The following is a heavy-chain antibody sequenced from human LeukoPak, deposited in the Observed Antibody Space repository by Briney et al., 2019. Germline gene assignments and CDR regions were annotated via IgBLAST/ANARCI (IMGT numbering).Heavy chain of an antibody. CDR2: IYGSTSA. Sequence: GGSLRLSCAASGFTVSSNYINWVRQAPGKGLEWVSLIYGSTSADYADSVKGRFTISRDTSMNTVYLLMNSLRAEDTAVYYCARLNFGDDYWGQGTLVTVSS. CDR1: GFTVSSNY. D-gene: IGHD4-17*01. V-gene: IGHV3-66*01. J-gene: IGHJ4*02. CDR3: ARLNFGDDY.